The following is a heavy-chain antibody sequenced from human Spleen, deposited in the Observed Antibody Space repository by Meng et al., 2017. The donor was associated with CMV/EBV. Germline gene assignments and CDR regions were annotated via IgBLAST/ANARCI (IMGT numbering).Heavy chain of an antibody. J-gene: IGHJ6*02. CDR3: ARDLSDFLTGYFYGMDV. CDR2: ISRTADSI. CDR1: GFSFSDYG. Sequence: GESLRLSCAASGFSFSDYGVHWVRQAPGKGLEWVSYISRTADSIYYADSVKGRFTISRDNARNSLFLQMNSLRAEDTAVYYCARDLSDFLTGYFYGMDVWGQGSTVTVSS. V-gene: IGHV3-48*03. D-gene: IGHD3-9*01.